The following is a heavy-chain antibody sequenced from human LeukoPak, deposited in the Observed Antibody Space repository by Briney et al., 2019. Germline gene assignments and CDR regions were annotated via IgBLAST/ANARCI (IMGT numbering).Heavy chain of an antibody. J-gene: IGHJ4*02. CDR2: MNPNSGNT. CDR3: ARGASRSFDY. Sequence: GASVKVSCKASGYTFTTYDINWVRQAPGQGLEWMGWMNPNSGNTDLVQKFQGRVTFTRDTTMRTVYMELSSLRSDDTAVYFCARGASRSFDYWGQGTLVTVSS. CDR1: GYTFTTYD. V-gene: IGHV1-8*03.